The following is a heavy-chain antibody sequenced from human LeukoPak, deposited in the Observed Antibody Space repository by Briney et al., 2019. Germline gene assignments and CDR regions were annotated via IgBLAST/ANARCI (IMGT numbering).Heavy chain of an antibody. CDR3: TSLVGGTEWDY. Sequence: GGSLRLSCAASGXTFSGSAMHWVRQASGKGLEWVVRIRSKANNYATAYAASVKGRFTMSRDDSKNTAYLQMNSLKTEDTAVYYCTSLVGGTEWDYWGQGTLVTVSS. D-gene: IGHD1-26*01. CDR1: GXTFSGSA. CDR2: IRSKANNYAT. J-gene: IGHJ4*02. V-gene: IGHV3-73*01.